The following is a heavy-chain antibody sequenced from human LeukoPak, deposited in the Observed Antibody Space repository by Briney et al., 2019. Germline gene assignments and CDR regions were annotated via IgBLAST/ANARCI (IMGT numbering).Heavy chain of an antibody. D-gene: IGHD5-24*01. V-gene: IGHV4-39*01. Sequence: SETLSLTCSVSGGSISSSGHYWGWIRQSPEKGLDWIGSIYSNGSTNYNPSLKSRVTISVDTSKNQFSLKLSSVTAADTAVYYCARHGRDGYNWIDYWGQGTPVTVSS. J-gene: IGHJ4*02. CDR3: ARHGRDGYNWIDY. CDR1: GGSISSSGHY. CDR2: IYSNGST.